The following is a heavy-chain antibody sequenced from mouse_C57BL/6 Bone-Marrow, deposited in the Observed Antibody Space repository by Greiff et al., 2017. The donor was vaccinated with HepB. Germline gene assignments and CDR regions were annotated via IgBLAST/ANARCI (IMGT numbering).Heavy chain of an antibody. Sequence: VQLQQSGAELVKPGASVKMSCKASGYAFTSYWITWVKQRPGQGLEWIGDIYPGSGSTNYNEKFKSKATLTVDTSSSTAYMQLSSLTSEDSAVYYCARGGSSPFAYWGQGTLVTVSA. CDR1: GYAFTSYW. D-gene: IGHD1-1*01. V-gene: IGHV1-55*01. J-gene: IGHJ3*01. CDR3: ARGGSSPFAY. CDR2: IYPGSGST.